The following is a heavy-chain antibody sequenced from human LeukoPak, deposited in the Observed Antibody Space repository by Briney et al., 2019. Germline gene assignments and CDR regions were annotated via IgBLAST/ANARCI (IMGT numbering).Heavy chain of an antibody. CDR3: ARQIWRPYNWFDP. V-gene: IGHV4-59*08. Sequence: SETLSLTCTVSGGSISSYYWSWIRQPPGKGLEWIGYIYYSGSTNYNPSLKSRVTISVDTSKNQFSLKLSSMTAADTAVYYCARQIWRPYNWFDPWGQGTLVTVSS. D-gene: IGHD2-15*01. J-gene: IGHJ5*02. CDR1: GGSISSYY. CDR2: IYYSGST.